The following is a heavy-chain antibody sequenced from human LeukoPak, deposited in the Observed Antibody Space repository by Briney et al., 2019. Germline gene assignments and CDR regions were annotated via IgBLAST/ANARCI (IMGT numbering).Heavy chain of an antibody. D-gene: IGHD3-9*01. CDR1: GYTFTSYY. Sequence: ASVKVSCKASGYTFTSYYMHWVRQAPGQGLEWMGIINPSGGSTSYAQKFQGRVTMTRDTSISTAYMELSRLRSDDTAVLYCARSPDILTGENFDYWGQGTLVTVSS. CDR2: INPSGGST. J-gene: IGHJ4*02. V-gene: IGHV1-46*01. CDR3: ARSPDILTGENFDY.